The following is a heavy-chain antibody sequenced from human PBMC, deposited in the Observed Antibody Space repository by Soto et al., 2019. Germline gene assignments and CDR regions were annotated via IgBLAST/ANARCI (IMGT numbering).Heavy chain of an antibody. J-gene: IGHJ4*02. CDR2: INPSGGST. Sequence: ASVKVSCKASGYTFTSYYMHWVRQAPGQGLEWMGIINPSGGSTSYAQKFQGRVTMTRDTSISTAYMELSRLRSDDTAVYYRAREGYCSSTSCYIDNYWGQGTLVTVSS. D-gene: IGHD2-2*02. CDR1: GYTFTSYY. CDR3: AREGYCSSTSCYIDNY. V-gene: IGHV1-46*01.